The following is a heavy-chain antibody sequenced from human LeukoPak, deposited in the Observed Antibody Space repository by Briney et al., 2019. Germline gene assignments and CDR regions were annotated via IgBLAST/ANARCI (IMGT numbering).Heavy chain of an antibody. D-gene: IGHD3-10*01. CDR3: ARWFGELHFDY. Sequence: PGRSLRLSCAASGFTFSSYGMHWVRQAPGKGPEWVAVISYDGSNKYYADSVKGRFTISRDNSKNTLYLQMNSLRAEDTAVYHCARWFGELHFDYWGQGTLVTVSS. J-gene: IGHJ4*02. V-gene: IGHV3-30*03. CDR2: ISYDGSNK. CDR1: GFTFSSYG.